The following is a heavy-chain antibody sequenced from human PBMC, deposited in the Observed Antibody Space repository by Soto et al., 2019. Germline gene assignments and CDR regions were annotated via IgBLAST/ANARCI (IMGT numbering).Heavy chain of an antibody. J-gene: IGHJ4*02. CDR2: IIPIFGTA. V-gene: IGHV1-69*13. CDR3: ARGPDYYDSSGYSLRFDY. Sequence: SVKVSCKASGGTFSSYAISWVRQASGQGLEWMGGIIPIFGTANYAQKFQGRVTITADESTSTAYMELSSLRSEDTAVYYCARGPDYYDSSGYSLRFDYWGQGTLVTVSS. CDR1: GGTFSSYA. D-gene: IGHD3-22*01.